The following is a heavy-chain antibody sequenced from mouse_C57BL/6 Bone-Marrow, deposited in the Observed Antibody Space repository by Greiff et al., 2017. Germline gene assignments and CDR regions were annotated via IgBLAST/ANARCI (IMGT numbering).Heavy chain of an antibody. D-gene: IGHD1-1*01. J-gene: IGHJ4*01. Sequence: VKLMESGPGLVAPSQSLSITCTVSGFSLTSYAISWVRQPPGKGLEWLGVIWTGGGTNYNSALKSRLSISKDNSKSQVFLKMNSLQTDDTARYYCARIVVAHNYAMDYWGQGTSVTVSS. CDR1: GFSLTSYA. V-gene: IGHV2-9-1*01. CDR3: ARIVVAHNYAMDY. CDR2: IWTGGGT.